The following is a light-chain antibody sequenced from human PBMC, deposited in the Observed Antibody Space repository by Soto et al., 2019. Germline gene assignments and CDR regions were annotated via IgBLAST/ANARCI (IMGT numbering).Light chain of an antibody. J-gene: IGKJ1*01. CDR3: QQYGSSPWT. CDR2: GAS. Sequence: DIVLTQSPGTLSLSPGERTTLSCRASQSVRSSYLAWYQQKPGQAPRLLIYGASSRATGIPDRFSGSGSGTDFTLTISRLEPEDFAVYYCQQYGSSPWTFGQGTKVEIK. V-gene: IGKV3-20*01. CDR1: QSVRSSY.